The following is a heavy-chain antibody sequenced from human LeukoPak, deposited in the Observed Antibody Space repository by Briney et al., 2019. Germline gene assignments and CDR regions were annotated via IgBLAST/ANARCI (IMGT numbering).Heavy chain of an antibody. D-gene: IGHD5-24*01. CDR3: AREGKWLQLRYFDY. CDR2: IHTGGST. V-gene: IGHV3-53*01. CDR1: GFTVSSNY. J-gene: IGHJ4*02. Sequence: PGGSLRLSCAASGFTVSSNYMSWVRQAPGKGLEWVSVIHTGGSTYYADSVKGRFTISRDTFNNTLYLQMNSLRADDTAVYYCAREGKWLQLRYFDYWGQGTLVTVSS.